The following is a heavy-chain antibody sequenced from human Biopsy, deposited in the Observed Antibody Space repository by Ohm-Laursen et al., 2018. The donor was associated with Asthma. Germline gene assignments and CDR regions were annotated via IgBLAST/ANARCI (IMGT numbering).Heavy chain of an antibody. CDR1: GYSLTDLS. J-gene: IGHJ6*02. Sequence: ESSVKVSCKISGYSLTDLSMHWVRQAPGQGLEWMGGIMTVFGTTNCAQKFQGRVTITADESTSTAYMEVTSLRSEDTAIYYCARCQVGYSSGWSLLLKKIYYSGMDVWGQGTAVTVSS. V-gene: IGHV1-69*01. D-gene: IGHD6-19*01. CDR3: ARCQVGYSSGWSLLLKKIYYSGMDV. CDR2: IMTVFGTT.